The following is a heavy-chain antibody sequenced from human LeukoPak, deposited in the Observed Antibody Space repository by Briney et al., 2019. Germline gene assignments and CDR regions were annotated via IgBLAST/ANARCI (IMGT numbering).Heavy chain of an antibody. CDR1: GFTFSSYA. J-gene: IGHJ4*02. V-gene: IGHV3-23*01. Sequence: GGSLRLSCAASGFTFSSYAMSWVRQAPGKGLEWVSAISGSGDSTDFADSVKGRFTISRDNSKNTLYLQMNSLRAEDTAVYYCAKGHGYNYGYNSYWGQGTLVTVSS. CDR3: AKGHGYNYGYNSY. D-gene: IGHD5-18*01. CDR2: ISGSGDST.